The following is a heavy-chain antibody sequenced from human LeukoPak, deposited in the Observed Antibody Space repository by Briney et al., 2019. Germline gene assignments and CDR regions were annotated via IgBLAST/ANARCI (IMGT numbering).Heavy chain of an antibody. CDR2: MSFDGTHI. CDR1: GFTFGSYA. Sequence: GGSLRLSCAASGFTFGSYAIHWVRQAPGKGLEWVAVMSFDGTHIYYADSVKGRFTISRDNSKNTLYLQMNSLRAEDTAVYYCARCSGYGMDVWGQGTTVTVSS. CDR3: ARCSGYGMDV. J-gene: IGHJ6*02. D-gene: IGHD3-10*02. V-gene: IGHV3-30-3*01.